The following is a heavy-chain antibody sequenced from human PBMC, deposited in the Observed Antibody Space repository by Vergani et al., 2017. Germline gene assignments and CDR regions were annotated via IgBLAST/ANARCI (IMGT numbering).Heavy chain of an antibody. V-gene: IGHV4-4*02. D-gene: IGHD3-9*01. J-gene: IGHJ6*02. Sequence: QVQLQQWGAGLLKPSDTLSLTCAVSGGSISSSNWWSWVRQPPGKGLEWIGEIYHSGSTNYNPSLKSRVTISVDTSKNQFSLKLRSVTAADTAVYFCARVMYRDEASTGYRLEGMDIWGQGTTVTISS. CDR2: IYHSGST. CDR1: GGSISSSNW. CDR3: ARVMYRDEASTGYRLEGMDI.